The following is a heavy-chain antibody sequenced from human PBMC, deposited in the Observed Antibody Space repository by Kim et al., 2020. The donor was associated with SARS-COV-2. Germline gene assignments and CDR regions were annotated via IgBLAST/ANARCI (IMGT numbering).Heavy chain of an antibody. J-gene: IGHJ4*02. CDR3: ARVPYGSGIDY. Sequence: KYYADSVKGRFTISRDNSKNTLYLQMNSLRAEDTAVYYCARVPYGSGIDYWGQGTLVIVSS. D-gene: IGHD3-10*01. V-gene: IGHV3-33*01. CDR2: K.